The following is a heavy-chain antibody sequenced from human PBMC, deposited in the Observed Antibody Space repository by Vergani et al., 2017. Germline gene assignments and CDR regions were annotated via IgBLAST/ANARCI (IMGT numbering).Heavy chain of an antibody. J-gene: IGHJ3*02. CDR2: ISWNSGSI. CDR3: AKGVRGVMGNDAFDI. V-gene: IGHV3-9*01. CDR1: GFPFDDYA. Sequence: EVQLVESGGGLVQPGRSLRLSCAASGFPFDDYALHWVRQAPGKGLEWVSGISWNSGSIGYADSVKGRFTITRDNAKNSLYLQMNSLRAEDTALYYCAKGVRGVMGNDAFDIWGQGTMVTVSS. D-gene: IGHD3-10*01.